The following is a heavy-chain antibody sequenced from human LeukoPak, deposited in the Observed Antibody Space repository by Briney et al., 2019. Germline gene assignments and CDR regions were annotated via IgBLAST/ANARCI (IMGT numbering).Heavy chain of an antibody. Sequence: GESLKISCKGSGYSFTSYWISWGRQMPGKGLEWVGRIDPSDSYTNYSPSFQGHVTISADKSISTAYLQWSSLKASDTAMYYCARQYYYGSGSYSDFDYWGQGTLVTVPS. CDR2: IDPSDSYT. V-gene: IGHV5-10-1*01. J-gene: IGHJ4*02. CDR3: ARQYYYGSGSYSDFDY. CDR1: GYSFTSYW. D-gene: IGHD3-10*01.